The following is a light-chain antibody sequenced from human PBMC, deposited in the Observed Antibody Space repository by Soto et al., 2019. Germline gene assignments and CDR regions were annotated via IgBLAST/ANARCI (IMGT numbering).Light chain of an antibody. CDR3: SSYTSSSTLVV. CDR2: DVS. CDR1: SSDVGGYNY. V-gene: IGLV2-14*01. Sequence: QSALTQPASVSGSPGQSITISCTGTSSDVGGYNYVSWYQQHPGKAPKLMIYDVSNRPSGVSNRFSGSKSGNTASLTISGLQADDEADYYCSSYTSSSTLVVFGGGTQLTVL. J-gene: IGLJ2*01.